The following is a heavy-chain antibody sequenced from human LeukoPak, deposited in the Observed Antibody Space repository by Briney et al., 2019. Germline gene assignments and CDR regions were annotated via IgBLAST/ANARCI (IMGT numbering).Heavy chain of an antibody. V-gene: IGHV4-39*01. CDR2: IFYSGST. D-gene: IGHD6-13*01. CDR3: ARQRRGGSSWYKKKELDYFDY. Sequence: SETLSLTCTVSGGSISTSNYYWGWIRQPPGKGLEWIGNIFYSGSTYYSPSLKSRVTISVDTSKNQFSLKLSSVTAADTAVYYCARQRRGGSSWYKKKELDYFDYWGQGTLVTVSS. J-gene: IGHJ4*02. CDR1: GGSISTSNYY.